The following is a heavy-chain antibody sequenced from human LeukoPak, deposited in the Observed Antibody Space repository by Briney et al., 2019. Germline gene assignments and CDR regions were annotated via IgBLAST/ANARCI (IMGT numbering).Heavy chain of an antibody. CDR3: AEAHLVTSYFDY. V-gene: IGHV3-20*04. D-gene: IGHD4-11*01. CDR2: INWNGGSK. CDR1: GFTFSSYG. J-gene: IGHJ4*02. Sequence: GGSLRLSCAASGFTFSSYGMHWVRQAPGKGLEWVSGINWNGGSKGYADSVKGRFTISRDNAKNSLYPQMNSLRAEDTAVYYRAEAHLVTSYFDYWGQGTLVTVSS.